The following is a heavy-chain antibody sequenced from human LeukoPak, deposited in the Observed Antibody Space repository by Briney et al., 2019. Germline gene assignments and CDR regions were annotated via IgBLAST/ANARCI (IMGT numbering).Heavy chain of an antibody. Sequence: GGSLRLSCAASGFTFSSYEMNWVRQAPGKGLEWVSYISSSGSTIYYADSVKGRFTISRDNAKNSLYLQMNSLRVEDTALYFCAREDLYSGYQVIDYWGQGTLVTVSS. CDR1: GFTFSSYE. CDR2: ISSSGSTI. CDR3: AREDLYSGYQVIDY. V-gene: IGHV3-48*03. J-gene: IGHJ4*02. D-gene: IGHD5-12*01.